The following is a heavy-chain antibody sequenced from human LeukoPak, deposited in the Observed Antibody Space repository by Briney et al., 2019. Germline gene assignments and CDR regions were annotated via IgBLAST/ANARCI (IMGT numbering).Heavy chain of an antibody. D-gene: IGHD3-22*01. J-gene: IGHJ4*02. CDR3: ARWGATSGYYFDY. CDR1: GFTFSSYG. CDR2: IRYDGSNK. Sequence: PGGSLRLSCAASGFTFSSYGMHWVRQAPGKGLEWVAFIRYDGSNKYYADSVKGRFTISRDNSKNTLYLQMNSLRAEDTAVYYCARWGATSGYYFDYWGQGTLVTVSS. V-gene: IGHV3-30*02.